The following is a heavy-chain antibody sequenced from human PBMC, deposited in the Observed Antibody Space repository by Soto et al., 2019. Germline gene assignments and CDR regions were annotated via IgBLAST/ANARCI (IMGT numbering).Heavy chain of an antibody. J-gene: IGHJ5*02. D-gene: IGHD5-18*01. CDR2: ISPYYGNT. CDR3: ARGDTAMVNWFDP. CDR1: GYTFTSYG. Sequence: GASVKVSCKASGYTFTSYGISWVRQAPGQGLEWMGWISPYYGNTNYAQKFQGRVTITTDKSTSTAYMELSSLRSEDTAVYYCARGDTAMVNWFDPWGQGTLVTVSS. V-gene: IGHV1-18*01.